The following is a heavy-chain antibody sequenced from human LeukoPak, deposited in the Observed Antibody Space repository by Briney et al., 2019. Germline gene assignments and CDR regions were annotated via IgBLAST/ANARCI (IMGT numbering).Heavy chain of an antibody. V-gene: IGHV1-69*05. J-gene: IGHJ4*02. Sequence: GASVKVSCKASGGTFSSYAISWVRQAPGQGLEWMGGIIPIFGTANYAQKFQGRVTMTRDTSTSTVYMELSSLRSEDTAVYYCARGRTVFFGDGSGSYYPWGQGTLVTVSS. CDR3: ARGRTVFFGDGSGSYYP. D-gene: IGHD3-10*01. CDR1: GGTFSSYA. CDR2: IIPIFGTA.